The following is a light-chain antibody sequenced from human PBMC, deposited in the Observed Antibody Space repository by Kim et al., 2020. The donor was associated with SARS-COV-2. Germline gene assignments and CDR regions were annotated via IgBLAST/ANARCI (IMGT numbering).Light chain of an antibody. Sequence: QTAALTCTGNHHNVGHQGAAWLRQHQAQPPNPLADRNNNRPSGISERLSAARAGNAASLTITGLQPGGGADYYCTAWDSSLSAWVFGRGTQRTVL. J-gene: IGLJ3*02. CDR2: RNN. V-gene: IGLV10-54*01. CDR3: TAWDSSLSAWV. CDR1: HHNVGHQG.